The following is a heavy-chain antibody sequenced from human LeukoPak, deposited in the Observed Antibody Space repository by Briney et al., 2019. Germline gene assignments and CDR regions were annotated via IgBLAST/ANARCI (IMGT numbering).Heavy chain of an antibody. Sequence: QAGGSLRLSCAASGFTFSSYSMNWVRQAPGKGLEWVSYISSSSSTIYYADSVKGRFTISRDNAKNSLYLQMNSLRAEDTAVYYCARDLRYDSSGYYSGFDYWGQGTLVTVSS. CDR2: ISSSSSTI. CDR3: ARDLRYDSSGYYSGFDY. V-gene: IGHV3-48*01. CDR1: GFTFSSYS. J-gene: IGHJ4*02. D-gene: IGHD3-22*01.